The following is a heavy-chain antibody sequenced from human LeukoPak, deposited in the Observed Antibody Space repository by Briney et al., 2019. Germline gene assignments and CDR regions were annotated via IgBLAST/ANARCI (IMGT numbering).Heavy chain of an antibody. CDR2: IIPILGIA. V-gene: IGHV1-69*04. CDR3: ARTGSDYYDSRGYFDY. J-gene: IGHJ4*02. CDR1: GGTFSSYA. Sequence: SVKVSCKASGGTFSSYAISWVRQAPGQGLEWMGRIIPILGIANYAQKFQGRVTITADKSTSTAYMELSSLRSEDTAVYYCARTGSDYYDSRGYFDYWGQGTLVTVSS. D-gene: IGHD3-22*01.